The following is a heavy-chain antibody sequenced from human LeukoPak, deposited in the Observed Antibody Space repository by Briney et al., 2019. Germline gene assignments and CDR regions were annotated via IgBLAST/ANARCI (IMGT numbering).Heavy chain of an antibody. D-gene: IGHD3-3*01. Sequence: PSETLSLTCTVSGGSIGSYYWSWIRQPPGKGLEWIGYIYTSGSTNYNPSLKSRVTISVDTSKNQFSPKLSSVTAADTAVYYCAALRFSYYYYMDVWGKGTTVTVSS. J-gene: IGHJ6*03. CDR3: AALRFSYYYYMDV. CDR1: GGSIGSYY. V-gene: IGHV4-4*09. CDR2: IYTSGST.